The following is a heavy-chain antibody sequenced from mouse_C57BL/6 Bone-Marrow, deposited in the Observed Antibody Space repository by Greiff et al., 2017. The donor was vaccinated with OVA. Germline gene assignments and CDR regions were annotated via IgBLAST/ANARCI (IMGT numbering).Heavy chain of an antibody. D-gene: IGHD2-1*01. Sequence: VKLKQSGPGLVQPSQSLSITCTVSGFSLTSYGVHWVRQSPGKGLEWLGVIWSGGSTDYTAAFISRLSISKDNSKSQVFFKMNSLQADDTAIYYCARFYGNGAYWGQGTLVTVSA. V-gene: IGHV2-2*01. CDR1: GFSLTSYG. CDR3: ARFYGNGAY. CDR2: IWSGGST. J-gene: IGHJ3*01.